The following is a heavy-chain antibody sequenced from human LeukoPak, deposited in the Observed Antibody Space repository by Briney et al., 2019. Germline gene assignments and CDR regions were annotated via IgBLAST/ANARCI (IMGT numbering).Heavy chain of an antibody. CDR2: IYYNGST. J-gene: IGHJ4*02. Sequence: SETLSLTCTVSGGSISSGGYYWSWIRQHPGKGLEWIGYIYYNGSTNYNPSLKSRVTISVDTSKNQFSLKLSSVIAADTAVYYCARLAAAGMNYWGQGTLVTVSS. CDR1: GGSISSGGYY. V-gene: IGHV4-31*03. CDR3: ARLAAAGMNY. D-gene: IGHD6-13*01.